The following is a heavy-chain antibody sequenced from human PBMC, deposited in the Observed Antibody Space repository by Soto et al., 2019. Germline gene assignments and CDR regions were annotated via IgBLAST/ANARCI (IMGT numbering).Heavy chain of an antibody. CDR2: ISGRGGNT. CDR1: GFTFSNYA. D-gene: IGHD2-15*01. Sequence: SGGSLRLSCAASGFTFSNYAMSWVRQAPGKGLEWVSTISGRGGNTYYADSVKGRFTISRDNSRNTLYLQMDSLRVEDSAVYSCAKAGCSGGTCYLYYFDYWGQGALVTVS. V-gene: IGHV3-23*01. CDR3: AKAGCSGGTCYLYYFDY. J-gene: IGHJ4*02.